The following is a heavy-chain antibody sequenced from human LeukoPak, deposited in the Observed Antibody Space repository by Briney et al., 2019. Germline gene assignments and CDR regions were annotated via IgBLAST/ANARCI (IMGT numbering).Heavy chain of an antibody. J-gene: IGHJ4*02. CDR2: IKQDGSEK. CDR1: GFTFSTYW. D-gene: IGHD2-15*01. Sequence: PGGSLRLSCAASGFTFSTYWMSWVRQAPGKGLEWVANIKQDGSEKYYVDSVKGRFTISRDNAKNSLYLQMNSLRAEDTAVYYCAGDFSLSRSSDYWGQGTLVTVSS. V-gene: IGHV3-7*01. CDR3: AGDFSLSRSSDY.